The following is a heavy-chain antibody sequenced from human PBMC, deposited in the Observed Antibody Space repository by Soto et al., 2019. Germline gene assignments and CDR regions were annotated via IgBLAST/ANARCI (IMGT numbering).Heavy chain of an antibody. CDR3: AREKSSGYYYDY. J-gene: IGHJ4*02. V-gene: IGHV1-8*01. Sequence: QVQLVQSGAEVKKPGASVKVSCKASGHTFTSYDINWVRQATGQGLEWMGWMNPNSGNTAYAQKFQGRVTMTRNTSISTAYMELSSLRSEDTAVYYCAREKSSGYYYDYWGQGTLVTVSS. CDR2: MNPNSGNT. CDR1: GHTFTSYD. D-gene: IGHD3-22*01.